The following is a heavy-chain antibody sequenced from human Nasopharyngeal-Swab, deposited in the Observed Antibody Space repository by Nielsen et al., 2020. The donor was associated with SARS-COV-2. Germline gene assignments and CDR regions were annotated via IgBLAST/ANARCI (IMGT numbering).Heavy chain of an antibody. Sequence: GESLKISCAASGFTFSNYSMNWVRQASGKGLEWVSSISSSTSYIYYADSVKGRFTISRDNAKNSLYLQMNSLRAEDTAVYYCARDGFGESPYYYYYGMDVWGQGTTVTVSS. V-gene: IGHV3-21*01. D-gene: IGHD3-10*01. CDR1: GFTFSNYS. J-gene: IGHJ6*02. CDR3: ARDGFGESPYYYYYGMDV. CDR2: ISSSTSYI.